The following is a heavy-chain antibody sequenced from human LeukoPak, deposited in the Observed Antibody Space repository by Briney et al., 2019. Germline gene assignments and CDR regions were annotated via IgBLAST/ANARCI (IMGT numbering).Heavy chain of an antibody. D-gene: IGHD1-26*01. CDR3: TTCTEKRVGAESYRATN. V-gene: IGHV3-21*04. Sequence: PGGSLRLSCTASGFTFSSYSMNWVRQAPGKGLEWVSSITSSNNYIYYGDSVKGRFTISRDDAKNSLFLQMNSLKTEDTAVYYCTTCTEKRVGAESYRATNWGQGTLVTVSS. J-gene: IGHJ4*02. CDR1: GFTFSSYS. CDR2: ITSSNNYI.